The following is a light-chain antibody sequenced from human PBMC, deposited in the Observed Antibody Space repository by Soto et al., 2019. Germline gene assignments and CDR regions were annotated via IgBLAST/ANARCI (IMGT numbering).Light chain of an antibody. CDR3: SSYTSSTTRV. CDR2: AVS. Sequence: QSALTQPPSVSGSPGQSVTISCAGPSSDVGAYNRVSWYQQPPGTAPKLIISAVSNRPSGVPDRFSGSKSGNTASLTISGLQAEDEADYYCSSYTSSTTRVFGGGTKVTVL. J-gene: IGLJ3*02. V-gene: IGLV2-18*02. CDR1: SSDVGAYNR.